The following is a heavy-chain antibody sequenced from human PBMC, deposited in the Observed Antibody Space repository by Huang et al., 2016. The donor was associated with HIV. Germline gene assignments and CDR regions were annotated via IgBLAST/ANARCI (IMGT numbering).Heavy chain of an antibody. CDR3: ARALLLFGLGSPLDF. CDR1: GYTFTTYH. CDR2: IKPSGAST. Sequence: QVQLVQSGAEVKKPGASVKISCKASGYTFTTYHMQWVRQAPGQGLEWMRMIKPSGASTRYAQTFQGRVTMTSDTSTSTVYMELSSLTPEDTAVYYCARALLLFGLGSPLDFWGQGSLVTVSS. J-gene: IGHJ4*02. V-gene: IGHV1-46*01. D-gene: IGHD3-10*01.